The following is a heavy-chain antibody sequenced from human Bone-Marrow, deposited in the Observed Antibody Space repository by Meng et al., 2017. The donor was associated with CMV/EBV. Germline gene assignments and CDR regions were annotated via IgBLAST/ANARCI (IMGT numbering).Heavy chain of an antibody. CDR3: IWNDLGDY. V-gene: IGHV3-15*01. Sequence: EVQMVESGEDLVKPGGALNLSCAGFGFNLSYAWMSWVHQAPWNGLEWVGRIKSKTDGVTAEYNVPVKSRFSNSRDDSKNTIYLQMNSLKTENTAIYYCIWNDLGDYWGRGTLVTVSS. J-gene: IGHJ4*02. CDR1: GFNLSYAW. D-gene: IGHD1-1*01. CDR2: IKSKTDGVTA.